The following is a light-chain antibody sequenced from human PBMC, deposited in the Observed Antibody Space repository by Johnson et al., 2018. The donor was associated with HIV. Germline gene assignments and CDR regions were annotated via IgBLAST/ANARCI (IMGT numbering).Light chain of an antibody. CDR3: GTWDSSLSAGV. Sequence: QSLLTQPPSVSAAPGQKVTISCSGSSSNIGKNYVSWYQQLPGTAPKVLIYENNKRPSGIPDRFSGSKSGASATLGITGLQTGDEADYYCGTWDSSLSAGVFGTGTTVTVL. CDR2: ENN. J-gene: IGLJ1*01. CDR1: SSNIGKNY. V-gene: IGLV1-51*02.